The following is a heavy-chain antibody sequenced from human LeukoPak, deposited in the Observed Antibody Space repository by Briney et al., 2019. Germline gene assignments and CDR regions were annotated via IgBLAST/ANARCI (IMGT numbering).Heavy chain of an antibody. CDR3: ASKHLYYYYMDV. V-gene: IGHV3-20*04. Sequence: GGSLRLSCAASGFTFDDHGMSWVRQAPGKGLEWVSGIKWDGGRTGYADSVKGRFTISRDNAKNSLYLQMNSLRAEDTAVYYCASKHLYYYYMDVWGKGTTVTVSS. CDR2: IKWDGGRT. CDR1: GFTFDDHG. J-gene: IGHJ6*03.